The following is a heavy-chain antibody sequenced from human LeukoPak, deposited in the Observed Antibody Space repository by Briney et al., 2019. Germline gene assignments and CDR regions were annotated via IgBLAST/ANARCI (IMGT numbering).Heavy chain of an antibody. CDR1: GGSISSSNW. D-gene: IGHD1-26*01. CDR2: IYRSGST. J-gene: IGHJ4*02. CDR3: ARSHSGSYYVAPDY. V-gene: IGHV4-4*02. Sequence: SETLSLTCAVSGGSISSSNWWSWVRQPPGKGLEWIGEIYRSGSTNYNPSLKSRVTISVDKSKNQFSLKLSSVTAADTAVYYCARSHSGSYYVAPDYWGQGTLVTVSS.